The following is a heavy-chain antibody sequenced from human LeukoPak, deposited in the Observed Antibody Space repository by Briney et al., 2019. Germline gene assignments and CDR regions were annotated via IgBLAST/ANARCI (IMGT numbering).Heavy chain of an antibody. V-gene: IGHV1-2*02. J-gene: IGHJ4*02. Sequence: ASVKVSCKASGYTFTGYYMHWVRQAPGQGLEWMGWINPNSGGTNYAQKFQGRVTMTRDTSISTAYMELSRLRSDNTAVYYCARETGGYDSRLDWGQGTLVTVSS. CDR2: INPNSGGT. CDR1: GYTFTGYY. D-gene: IGHD3-9*01. CDR3: ARETGGYDSRLD.